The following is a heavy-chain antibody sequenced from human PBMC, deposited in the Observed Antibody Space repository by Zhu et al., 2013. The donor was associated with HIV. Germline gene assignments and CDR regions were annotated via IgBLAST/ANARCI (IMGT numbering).Heavy chain of an antibody. CDR1: GYTFTDYY. CDR2: INPNSGGT. CDR3: VRGGYRWAFDI. D-gene: IGHD2-8*02. Sequence: QVQLVQSGAEVKKPGASVKVSCKASGYTFTDYYIHWVRQAPGQGLEWVGWINPNSGGTNNAQKFQGRVTITMTSSISTVYMELSSLRSDDTAVYYCVRGGYRWAFDIWGQGTVVIVSS. J-gene: IGHJ3*02. V-gene: IGHV1-2*02.